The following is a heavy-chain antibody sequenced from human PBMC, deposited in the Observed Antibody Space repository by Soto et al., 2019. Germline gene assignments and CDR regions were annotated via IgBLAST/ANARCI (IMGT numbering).Heavy chain of an antibody. Sequence: QVQLQESGPGLVKPSETLSLTCTVSGGSISSYYWSWIRQPPGKGLEWIGYIYYSGSTNYNPSLKSRVTRTVDTSKNQFSLKLSSVTAADTVVYYCARQMRCSWYRDGGGWFDPWGQGTLVTVSS. V-gene: IGHV4-59*08. J-gene: IGHJ5*02. D-gene: IGHD6-13*01. CDR1: GGSISSYY. CDR2: IYYSGST. CDR3: ARQMRCSWYRDGGGWFDP.